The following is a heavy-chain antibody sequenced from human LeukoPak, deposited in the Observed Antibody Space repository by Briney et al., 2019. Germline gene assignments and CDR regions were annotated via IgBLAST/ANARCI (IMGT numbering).Heavy chain of an antibody. D-gene: IGHD5-12*01. CDR1: GFTFSSYA. CDR2: ISGSGGST. Sequence: PGGSLRLSCAASGFTFSSYAMSWVRQAPGKGLEWVSAISGSGGSTYYADSVKGRFTISRDNSKNTLYLQMNSLRAEDAAVYYCASLRLKVFDYWGQGTLVTVSS. J-gene: IGHJ4*02. CDR3: ASLRLKVFDY. V-gene: IGHV3-23*01.